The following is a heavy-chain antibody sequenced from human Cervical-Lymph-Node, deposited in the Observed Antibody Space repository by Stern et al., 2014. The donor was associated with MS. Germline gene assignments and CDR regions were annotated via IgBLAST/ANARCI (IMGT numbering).Heavy chain of an antibody. Sequence: VQLVESGAEVKKPGESLKISCKGSGYSFATYWIGWVRQMPGKGLEGTGIIYPGDSDTRYSPSFQGQVTISADKSISSAYLHWSSLKASDTAMYYCARPGDDTAKYGLDVWGQGTTVTVSS. CDR1: GYSFATYW. CDR2: IYPGDSDT. D-gene: IGHD5-18*01. CDR3: ARPGDDTAKYGLDV. J-gene: IGHJ6*02. V-gene: IGHV5-51*03.